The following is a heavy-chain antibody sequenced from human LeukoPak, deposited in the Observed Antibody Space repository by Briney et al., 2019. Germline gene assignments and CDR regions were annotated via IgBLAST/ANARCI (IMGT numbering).Heavy chain of an antibody. D-gene: IGHD6-13*01. Sequence: PSETLSLTCAVYGGSFSGYYWSWIRQPPGKGLEWIGEIDHSGSTNYNPSLKSRVTISVDTSKNHFSLKLNSVTAADTAVYYCASSGGAAAYYWGQGTLVTVSS. CDR1: GGSFSGYY. V-gene: IGHV4-34*01. CDR2: IDHSGST. CDR3: ASSGGAAAYY. J-gene: IGHJ4*02.